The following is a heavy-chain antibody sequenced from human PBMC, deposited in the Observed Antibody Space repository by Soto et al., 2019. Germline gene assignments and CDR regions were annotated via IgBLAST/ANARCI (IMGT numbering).Heavy chain of an antibody. V-gene: IGHV3-48*03. CDR1: GFTFSSYE. CDR3: ARETHFLDY. CDR2: ISSTGTSM. Sequence: PGGSLRLSCAASGFTFSSYEMNWVRQAPGKGLEWVSYISSTGTSMDYADSVKGRFTISRDNAKNSLHLQLNSLRDEDTAVYYCARETHFLDYWGQGTLVSVSA. J-gene: IGHJ4*02.